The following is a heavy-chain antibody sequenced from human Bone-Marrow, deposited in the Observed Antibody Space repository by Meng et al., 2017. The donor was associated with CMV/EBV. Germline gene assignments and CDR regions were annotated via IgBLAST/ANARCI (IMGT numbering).Heavy chain of an antibody. CDR1: GGTFSSYA. Sequence: SVKVSCKASGGTFSSYAISWVRQAPGQGLEWMGGIIPILGIANYAQKFQGRVTITADKSTSTAYMELSSLRSEDTAVYYCARVGSTSSAYYYYGMDVWGQGTTVTVSS. CDR3: ARVGSTSSAYYYYGMDV. J-gene: IGHJ6*02. CDR2: IIPILGIA. V-gene: IGHV1-69*10. D-gene: IGHD2-15*01.